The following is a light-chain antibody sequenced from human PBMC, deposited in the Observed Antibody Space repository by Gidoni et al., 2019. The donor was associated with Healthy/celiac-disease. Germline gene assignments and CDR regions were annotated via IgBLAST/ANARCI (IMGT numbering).Light chain of an antibody. CDR2: GAS. J-gene: IGKJ2*01. CDR1: QSVSSSY. V-gene: IGKV3-20*01. Sequence: LTQSPGTLSSSPGERATLSCRASQSVSSSYLAWYQQKPGQAPRLLIYGASSRATGIPDRFSGSGSGTDFTLTISRLEPEDFAVYYCQQYGSSPRTFGQGTKLEIK. CDR3: QQYGSSPRT.